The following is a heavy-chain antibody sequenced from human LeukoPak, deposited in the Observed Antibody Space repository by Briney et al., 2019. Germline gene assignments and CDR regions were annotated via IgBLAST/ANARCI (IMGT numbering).Heavy chain of an antibody. Sequence: PGGSLRLSCEGSGFTLSGHGVNWVRQAPGKGLEWVSGIGRSGGSKYYTDSVKGRFTISRDNSENTLYLQMNSLRADDTAMYYCARAGTWFGEFPCDYWGQGTLVTVSS. V-gene: IGHV3-23*01. CDR2: IGRSGGSK. CDR1: GFTLSGHG. J-gene: IGHJ4*02. CDR3: ARAGTWFGEFPCDY. D-gene: IGHD3-10*01.